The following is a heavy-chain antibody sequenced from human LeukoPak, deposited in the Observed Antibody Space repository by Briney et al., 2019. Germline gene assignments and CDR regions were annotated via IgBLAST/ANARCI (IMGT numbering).Heavy chain of an antibody. CDR1: GFTFDDYA. Sequence: GGSLRLSCAASGFTFDDYAMHCVRQAPGKGLEWVSGISWNSGRIAYADSVKSRFTISSDNAKNSLYLQMNSLRAEDTALYYCAKDDDSSGWFPFDYWGQGTLVTVSS. CDR3: AKDDDSSGWFPFDY. D-gene: IGHD6-19*01. J-gene: IGHJ4*02. V-gene: IGHV3-9*01. CDR2: ISWNSGRI.